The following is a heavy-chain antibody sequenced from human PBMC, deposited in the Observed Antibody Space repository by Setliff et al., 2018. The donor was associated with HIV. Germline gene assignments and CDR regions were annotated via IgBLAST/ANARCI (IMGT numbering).Heavy chain of an antibody. D-gene: IGHD6-13*01. CDR2: IKSKEDGGTR. CDR1: GFTFGDYV. Sequence: SLRLSCSASGFTFGDYVLTWVRQAPGKGLEWVGLIKSKEDGGTREYAAPVKGRFTISRDDSENTLYLQMISLKTEDTAVYYCTKGPGKGSFMDHWGQGTLVTVSS. CDR3: TKGPGKGSFMDH. J-gene: IGHJ4*02. V-gene: IGHV3-49*04.